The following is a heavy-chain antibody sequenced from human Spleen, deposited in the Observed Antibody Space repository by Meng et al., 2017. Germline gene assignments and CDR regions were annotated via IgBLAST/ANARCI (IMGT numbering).Heavy chain of an antibody. CDR2: IIPIFGRA. CDR3: ARGEYCSGTSCYSVLAY. V-gene: IGHV1-69*05. CDR1: GGTFSNYA. D-gene: IGHD2-15*01. J-gene: IGHJ4*02. Sequence: SVKVSCKSSGGTFSNYAISWVRQAPNQGLEWMGGIIPIFGRAHYAQNFQGRVTITTDESTRTAYMELDSLRSDDTAVYYCARGEYCSGTSCYSVLAYWGQGTLVTVSS.